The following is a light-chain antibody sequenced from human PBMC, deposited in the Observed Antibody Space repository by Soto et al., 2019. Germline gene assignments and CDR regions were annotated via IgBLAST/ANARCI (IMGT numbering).Light chain of an antibody. CDR1: QSISNSW. V-gene: IGKV1-5*03. CDR2: EAS. J-gene: IGKJ5*01. Sequence: EIQMTQSPSTLSSSIGDRVTITCRASQSISNSWSAWYQQRPGTAPKALIYEASTLERGVPSRFSGSGSGTEFTLTISSLQPEDFATYYCQQAKSFPITFGQGTRLEIK. CDR3: QQAKSFPIT.